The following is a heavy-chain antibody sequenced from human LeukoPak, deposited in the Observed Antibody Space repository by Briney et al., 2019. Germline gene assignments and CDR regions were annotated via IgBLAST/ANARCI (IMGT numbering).Heavy chain of an antibody. CDR2: IYYSGST. CDR1: GGSISSSSYY. V-gene: IGHV4-39*01. Sequence: PSETLSLTCTVSGGSISSSSYYWGWIRQPPGKGLEWIGSIYYSGSTYYNPSLKSRGTISVDTSKNQFSLKLSSVTAADTAVYYCARLITIPVSGYYFDYWGQGTLVTVSS. D-gene: IGHD3-3*01. J-gene: IGHJ4*02. CDR3: ARLITIPVSGYYFDY.